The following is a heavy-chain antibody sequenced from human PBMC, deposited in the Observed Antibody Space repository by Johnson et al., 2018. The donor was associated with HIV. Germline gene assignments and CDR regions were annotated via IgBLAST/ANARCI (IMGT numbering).Heavy chain of an antibody. CDR3: ARERGGAFDI. Sequence: VQLVESGGGVVQPGGSLRLSCAASGFTFDDYAMHWVRQAPGKGLEWVSLISWDGGSSYYADSVKGRFTISRDNFENTFYLQMNSLRADDMALYYCARERGGAFDIWGQGTMVTVSS. V-gene: IGHV3-43D*03. J-gene: IGHJ3*02. CDR1: GFTFDDYA. CDR2: ISWDGGSS.